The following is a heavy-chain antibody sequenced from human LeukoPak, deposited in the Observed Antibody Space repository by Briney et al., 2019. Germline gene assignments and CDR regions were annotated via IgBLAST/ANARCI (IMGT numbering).Heavy chain of an antibody. CDR3: ARDPRYYDSSGYSDAFDI. V-gene: IGHV3-66*01. Sequence: GGSLRLSCAASGFTVSSNYMSWVRQAPGKGLEWVSVIYSGGSTYYADSVKGRFTISRDNSKNTLYLQMNSLRAEDTAVYYCARDPRYYDSSGYSDAFDIWGQGTMVTVSS. J-gene: IGHJ3*02. D-gene: IGHD3-22*01. CDR2: IYSGGST. CDR1: GFTVSSNY.